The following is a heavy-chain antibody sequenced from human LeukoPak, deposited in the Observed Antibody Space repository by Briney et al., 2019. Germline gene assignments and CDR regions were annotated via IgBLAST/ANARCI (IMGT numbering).Heavy chain of an antibody. J-gene: IGHJ4*02. Sequence: PGGAPRLPRAAPGFPFSRDWMTWGRQAPGKGPEWVANIKEDGSENSYVESVKGRFTISRDNAKNSLYLQLNSLRAEDTAVYFCARQRYSDYWGQGTLVTVSS. D-gene: IGHD1-1*01. V-gene: IGHV3-7*04. CDR3: ARQRYSDY. CDR2: IKEDGSEN. CDR1: GFPFSRDW.